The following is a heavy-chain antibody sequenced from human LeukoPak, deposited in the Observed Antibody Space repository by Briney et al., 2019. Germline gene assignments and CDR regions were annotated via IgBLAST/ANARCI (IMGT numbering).Heavy chain of an antibody. CDR1: GFTFSSYA. J-gene: IGHJ5*01. D-gene: IGHD1-14*01. CDR2: MSGSGRNT. CDR3: AKDQSWAPPGYES. V-gene: IGHV3-23*01. Sequence: GGVRRISCAASGFTFSSYAMAWVRQAPGKGLEWVSAMSGSGRNTKYVDSVKGRVIISRDNSQNTVYLQMNSLRAEDTAVYYCAKDQSWAPPGYESWG.